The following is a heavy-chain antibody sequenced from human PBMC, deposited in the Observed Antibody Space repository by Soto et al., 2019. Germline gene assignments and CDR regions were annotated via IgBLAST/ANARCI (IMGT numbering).Heavy chain of an antibody. CDR1: GDTLTKIS. Sequence: GASVKVSCKVSGDTLTKISMHWVRQAPGKGLEWMGGFGPEDGETIYAQKFQGRVTMTEDTSTDTAYMELSSLRSEDTAVYYCAADISVAGSQHWGQGTLVTVSS. D-gene: IGHD6-19*01. CDR3: AADISVAGSQH. J-gene: IGHJ1*01. CDR2: FGPEDGET. V-gene: IGHV1-24*01.